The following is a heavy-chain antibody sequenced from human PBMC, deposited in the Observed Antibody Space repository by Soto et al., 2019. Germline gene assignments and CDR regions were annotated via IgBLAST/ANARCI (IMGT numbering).Heavy chain of an antibody. CDR3: ARDIVLMVYPYYYGMDV. CDR2: ISYDGSNK. J-gene: IGHJ6*02. D-gene: IGHD2-8*01. V-gene: IGHV3-30-3*01. Sequence: GGSLRLSCAASGFTFSSYAMHWVRQAPGKGLEWVAVISYDGSNKYYADSVKGRFTISRDNSKNTLYLQMNSLRAEDTAVYYCARDIVLMVYPYYYGMDVWGQGTTVTVSS. CDR1: GFTFSSYA.